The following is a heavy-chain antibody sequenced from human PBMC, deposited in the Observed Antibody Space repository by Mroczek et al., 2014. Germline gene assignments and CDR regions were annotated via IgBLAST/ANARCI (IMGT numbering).Heavy chain of an antibody. CDR1: GGTFSSYA. V-gene: IGHV1-69*01. D-gene: IGHD6-6*01. Sequence: QVQLVESGAEVKKPGSSVKVSCKASGGTFSSYAISWVRQAPGQGLEWMGGIIPIFGTANYAQKFQGRVTITADESTSTAYMELSSLRSEDTAVYYCAEGGRSSSSPYPVRFDYWGQGTLVTVSS. CDR3: AEGGRSSSSPYPVRFDY. J-gene: IGHJ4*02. CDR2: IIPIFGTA.